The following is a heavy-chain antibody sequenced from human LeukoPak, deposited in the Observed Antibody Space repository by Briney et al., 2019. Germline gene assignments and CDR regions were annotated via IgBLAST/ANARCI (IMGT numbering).Heavy chain of an antibody. CDR2: IYPGDSDT. V-gene: IGHV5-51*01. Sequence: RGESLKISCKGSGYSFTSYWIGWVRQMPGKGLEWMGIIYPGDSDTRYSPSFQGQVTISADKSISTAYLQWSSLKASDTAMYYCARRITIVRGSYYLDYWGQGTLVTVFS. CDR1: GYSFTSYW. J-gene: IGHJ4*02. CDR3: ARRITIVRGSYYLDY. D-gene: IGHD3-10*01.